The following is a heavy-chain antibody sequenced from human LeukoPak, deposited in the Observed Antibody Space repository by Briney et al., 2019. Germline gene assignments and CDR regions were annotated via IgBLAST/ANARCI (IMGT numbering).Heavy chain of an antibody. CDR2: MNPNSGNT. Sequence: GASVKVSCKASGYTFTGYDINWVRQATGQGLEWMGWMNPNSGNTGYAQKFQGRVTMTRNTSISTAYMELSSLRSEDTAVYYCARACRKAMVRGVFVYYFDYWGQGTLVTVSS. J-gene: IGHJ4*02. CDR1: GYTFTGYD. D-gene: IGHD3-10*01. CDR3: ARACRKAMVRGVFVYYFDY. V-gene: IGHV1-8*01.